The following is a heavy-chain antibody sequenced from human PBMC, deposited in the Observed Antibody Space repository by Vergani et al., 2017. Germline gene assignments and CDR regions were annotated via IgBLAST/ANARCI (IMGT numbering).Heavy chain of an antibody. J-gene: IGHJ5*02. CDR1: GCTSAGYA. CDR3: AKDLCTSSGGGWFDP. V-gene: IGHV3-9*02. CDR2: ISWNSNSI. Sequence: EVQLEESAGGLVLPGRSLRLSCVASGCTSAGYAMLWVRQAPGKGLVWVSGISWNSNSIGYADSVKGRFTISRDNAKNSLYLQMSSLRAEDTALYYCAKDLCTSSGGGWFDPWGQGTLVTVSS. D-gene: IGHD6-6*01.